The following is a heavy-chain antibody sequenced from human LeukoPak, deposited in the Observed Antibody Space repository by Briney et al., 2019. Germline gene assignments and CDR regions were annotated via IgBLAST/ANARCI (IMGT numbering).Heavy chain of an antibody. CDR3: ARETYYYDSSGDYYFDY. J-gene: IGHJ4*02. D-gene: IGHD3-22*01. CDR2: IKQDGSEK. V-gene: IGHV3-7*01. CDR1: GFTFSSYW. Sequence: PGGSLRLSCAASGFTFSSYWMSWVRQAPGKGLEWVANIKQDGSEKYYVDSVKGRFTISRDNAKNSLYLQMNSLRAEDTAVYYCARETYYYDSSGDYYFDYWGQGTLVTVSS.